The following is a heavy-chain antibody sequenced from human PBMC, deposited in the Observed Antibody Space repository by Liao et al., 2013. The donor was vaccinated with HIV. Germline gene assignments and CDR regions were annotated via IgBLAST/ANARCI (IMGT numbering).Heavy chain of an antibody. Sequence: QVQLQVSGPGLVKPSETLSLTCTVSGGSISSQSNFWGWIRQSPAKGLEWIGSIYYTGSDYYSPSFKSRVTISVDTSKNQMSLRLTSVTAADTAIYYCARDPRRGLFYFDLWGQGIQVTVSS. V-gene: IGHV4-39*02. J-gene: IGHJ4*02. CDR1: GGSISSQSNF. D-gene: IGHD3-10*01. CDR2: IYYTGSD. CDR3: ARDPRRGLFYFDL.